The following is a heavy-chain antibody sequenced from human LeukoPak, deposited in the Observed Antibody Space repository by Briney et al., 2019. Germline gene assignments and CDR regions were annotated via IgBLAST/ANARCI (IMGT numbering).Heavy chain of an antibody. CDR1: GGSFSGYY. CDR3: ARSFHTYYYGSGFYGMDV. J-gene: IGHJ6*02. Sequence: SETLSLTCAVYGGSFSGYYWSWIRQPPGKGLEWIGEINHSGSTNYNPSLKSRVTISVDTSKNQFSLELSSVTAADTAVYYCARSFHTYYYGSGFYGMDVWGQGTTVTVSS. V-gene: IGHV4-34*01. D-gene: IGHD3-10*01. CDR2: INHSGST.